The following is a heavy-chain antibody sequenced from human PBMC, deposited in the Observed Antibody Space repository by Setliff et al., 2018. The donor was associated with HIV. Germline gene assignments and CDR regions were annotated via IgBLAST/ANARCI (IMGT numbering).Heavy chain of an antibody. Sequence: SETLSLTCTVSGGSISSDSYYWGWIRQPPGKGLEWIASINYSGYTYHNPSLKTRVTISIGTSKSQFSLKLNSITAADTGVYYCARLFQWMSYSFDIWGQGTVVTVSS. J-gene: IGHJ3*02. V-gene: IGHV4-39*01. CDR2: INYSGYT. CDR3: ARLFQWMSYSFDI. CDR1: GGSISSDSYY. D-gene: IGHD5-12*01.